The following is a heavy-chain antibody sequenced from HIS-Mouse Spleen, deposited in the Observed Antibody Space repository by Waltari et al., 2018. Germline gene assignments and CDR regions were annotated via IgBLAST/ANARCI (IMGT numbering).Heavy chain of an antibody. V-gene: IGHV4-39*07. D-gene: IGHD6-13*01. CDR3: AREIPYSSSWYDWYFDL. J-gene: IGHJ2*01. Sequence: QLQLQESGPGLVKPSETLSLTCTVSGGPISSSSYYCGWIRQPPGKGLEWIGSIYYSGSTYYNQSLKSRVTISVDTSKNQFSLKLSSVTAADTAVYYCAREIPYSSSWYDWYFDLWGRGTLVTVSS. CDR1: GGPISSSSYY. CDR2: IYYSGST.